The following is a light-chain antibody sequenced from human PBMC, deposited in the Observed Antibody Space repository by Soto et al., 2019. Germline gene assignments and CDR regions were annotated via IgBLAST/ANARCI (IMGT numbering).Light chain of an antibody. J-gene: IGKJ4*01. CDR3: MQSLQNLT. V-gene: IGKV2-28*01. CDR2: LGS. Sequence: IVMTQSPLSLPVTPGEPASISCRSSQSLLHSDGYNYLDWYLQKPGQSPLLLIYLGSHRASGVPDRFSGGGSGTDFTLKISRVEAEDVGVYYCMQSLQNLTLGGGTKVDSK. CDR1: QSLLHSDGYNY.